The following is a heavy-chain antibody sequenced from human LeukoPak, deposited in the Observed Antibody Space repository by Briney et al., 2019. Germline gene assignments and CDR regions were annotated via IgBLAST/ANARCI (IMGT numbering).Heavy chain of an antibody. J-gene: IGHJ4*02. CDR3: AREPYYDFWSGYYTGMSFDY. CDR1: GFTFSSYS. D-gene: IGHD3-3*01. V-gene: IGHV3-30*03. CDR2: ISYDGSNK. Sequence: PGGSLRLSCAASGFTFSSYSMNWVRQAPGKGLEWVAVISYDGSNKYYADSVKGRFTISRDNSKNTLYLQMNSLRAEDTAVYYCAREPYYDFWSGYYTGMSFDYWGQGTLVTVSS.